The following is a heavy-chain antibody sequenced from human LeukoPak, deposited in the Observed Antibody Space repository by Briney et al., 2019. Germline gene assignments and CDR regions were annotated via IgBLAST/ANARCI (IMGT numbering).Heavy chain of an antibody. CDR3: ARGYCSSTSCYGGSY. Sequence: ASVKVSCKASGYTFTSYAMNWVRQAPGQGLEWMGWINTNTGNPTYAQGFTGRFVFPLDTSVSTAYLQISSLKAEDTAVYYCARGYCSSTSCYGGSYWGQGTLVTVSS. J-gene: IGHJ4*02. D-gene: IGHD2-2*01. CDR1: GYTFTSYA. CDR2: INTNTGNP. V-gene: IGHV7-4-1*02.